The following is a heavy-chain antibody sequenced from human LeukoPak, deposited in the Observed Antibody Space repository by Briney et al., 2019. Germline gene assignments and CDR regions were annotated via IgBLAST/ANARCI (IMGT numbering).Heavy chain of an antibody. D-gene: IGHD4-17*01. CDR1: GYSFTSYW. CDR2: IDPSDSYT. Sequence: TGESLKISCKGSGYSFTSYWISWVRQMPGKGLEWMGRIDPSDSYTNYSPSFQGHVTISADKSISTAYLQWSSLKASDTATYYCARHSTVTTEAPHDYWGQGTLFTVSS. J-gene: IGHJ4*02. CDR3: ARHSTVTTEAPHDY. V-gene: IGHV5-10-1*01.